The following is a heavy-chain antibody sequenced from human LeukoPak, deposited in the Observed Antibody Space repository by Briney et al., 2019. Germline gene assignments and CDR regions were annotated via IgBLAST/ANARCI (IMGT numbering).Heavy chain of an antibody. CDR1: GFTYSSYA. Sequence: GGSLRLSCAASGFTYSSYAMHWVRQAPGKGLEWVALISYDGGNKYYADSVKGRFTISRDNSKNTLYLQMNSLRAEDTAVYYCARDHVVVVDSNPHYWGQGTLVTVSS. CDR2: ISYDGGNK. V-gene: IGHV3-30*04. CDR3: ARDHVVVVDSNPHY. D-gene: IGHD2-15*01. J-gene: IGHJ4*02.